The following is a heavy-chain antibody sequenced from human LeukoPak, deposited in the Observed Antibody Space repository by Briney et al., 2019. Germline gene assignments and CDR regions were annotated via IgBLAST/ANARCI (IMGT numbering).Heavy chain of an antibody. D-gene: IGHD1-26*01. CDR3: ASGVGATSLGY. CDR1: GGSISSYY. CDR2: IYYSGST. V-gene: IGHV4-59*01. J-gene: IGHJ4*02. Sequence: PSETLSLTCTLSGGSISSYYWSWIRQPPGKGLEWVGYIYYSGSTNYNPSLKSRVTISVDTSKNQFSLKLSSVTAADTAVYYCASGVGATSLGYWGQGTLVTVSS.